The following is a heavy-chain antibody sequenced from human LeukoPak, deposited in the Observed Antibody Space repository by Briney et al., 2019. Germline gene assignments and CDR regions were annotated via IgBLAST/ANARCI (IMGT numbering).Heavy chain of an antibody. CDR3: ARGYSSACYRLRDY. J-gene: IGHJ4*02. D-gene: IGHD6-19*01. V-gene: IGHV3-48*01. CDR2: ISGSSGTI. CDR1: GFTFSSYG. Sequence: PGGSLRLSCAASGFTFSSYGMNWVRQAPGKGLEWVSYISGSSGTIYYADSVKGRFTISRDNAENSLYLQMNSLRAEDTAVYFCARGYSSACYRLRDYWGQGILVPVSS.